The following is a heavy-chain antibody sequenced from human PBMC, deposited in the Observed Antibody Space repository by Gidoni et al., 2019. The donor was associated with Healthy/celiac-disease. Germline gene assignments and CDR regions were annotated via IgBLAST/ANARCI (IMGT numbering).Heavy chain of an antibody. J-gene: IGHJ6*03. D-gene: IGHD1-1*01. V-gene: IGHV4-34*01. CDR2: INHSGST. Sequence: QVQLQQWGAGLLKPSETLSLTCAVYGGSFSGYYWSWIRQPPGKGLEWIGEINHSGSTNYNPSLKSRVTISVDTSKNQFSLKLSSVTAADTAVYYCARVGDNRPPRYYYYYMDVWGKGTTVTVSS. CDR3: ARVGDNRPPRYYYYYMDV. CDR1: GGSFSGYY.